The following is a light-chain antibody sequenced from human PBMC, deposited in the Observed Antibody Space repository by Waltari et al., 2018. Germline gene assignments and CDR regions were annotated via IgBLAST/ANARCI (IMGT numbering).Light chain of an antibody. CDR1: QSVTRD. CDR2: GAS. J-gene: IGKJ1*01. Sequence: GLTQPHGTLFLSSGESAPLFCRTSQSVTRDLAWYQQKPGQAPRLLIYGASNRATGIPDRFSGSGSGTDFSLTISSLEPEDFAVYYCQQYLRLPVTFGQGTKVEVK. V-gene: IGKV3-20*01. CDR3: QQYLRLPVT.